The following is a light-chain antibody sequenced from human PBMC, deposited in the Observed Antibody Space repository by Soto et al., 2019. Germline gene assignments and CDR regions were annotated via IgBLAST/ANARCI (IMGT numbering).Light chain of an antibody. CDR1: QSIDSD. J-gene: IGKJ1*01. CDR2: GAS. CDR3: QPYSHWRT. Sequence: EIMMTQSPANVSVFPGERATLSCRASQSIDSDLASYPQKPGNVPRLLIYGASTRAPGVPARCSGSGSGTAITVTIISLQSDDFEVYYWQPYSHWRTLGPETKVEIK. V-gene: IGKV3-15*01.